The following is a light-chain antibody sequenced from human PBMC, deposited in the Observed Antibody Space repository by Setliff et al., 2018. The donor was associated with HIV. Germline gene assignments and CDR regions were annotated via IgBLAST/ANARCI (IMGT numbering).Light chain of an antibody. CDR2: EVS. CDR3: CAYAGSYV. CDR1: SSDVGGYNY. V-gene: IGLV2-14*01. Sequence: QSVLTQPASVSGSPGQAITISCTGTSSDVGGYNYVSWYQQHPGKAPKLMIFEVSNRPSGVSNRFSGSKSGNTASLTISGLQAEDEADYYCCAYAGSYVFGSGTKVTVL. J-gene: IGLJ1*01.